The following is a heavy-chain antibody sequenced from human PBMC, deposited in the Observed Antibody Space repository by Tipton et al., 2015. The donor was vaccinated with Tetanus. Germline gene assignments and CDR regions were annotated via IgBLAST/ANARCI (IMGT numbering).Heavy chain of an antibody. CDR2: INHSGST. CDR3: ARAQGDYYGSGTRPRGMDV. J-gene: IGHJ6*02. D-gene: IGHD3-10*01. V-gene: IGHV4-34*01. CDR1: GGSFSGYY. Sequence: TLSLTCAVYGGSFSGYYWSWIRQPPGKGLEWIGEINHSGSTNYNPSLKSRVTISVGTSKNQFSLKLSSVTAADTAVYYCARAQGDYYGSGTRPRGMDVWGQGTTVTVSS.